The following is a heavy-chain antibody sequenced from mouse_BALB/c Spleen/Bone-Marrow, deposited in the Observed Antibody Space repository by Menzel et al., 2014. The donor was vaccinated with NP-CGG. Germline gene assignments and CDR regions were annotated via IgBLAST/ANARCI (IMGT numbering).Heavy chain of an antibody. Sequence: VQLQQSGAELVRPGALVKLSCKASGFNIKDYYMHWVKQRPEQGLEWIGWIDPENGNTIYDPKFQGKASITADTSSNTAYLQLSSLTSEDTAVYYCAGGNYRSAYWGQGTLVTVSA. CDR3: AGGNYRSAY. J-gene: IGHJ3*01. D-gene: IGHD2-1*01. V-gene: IGHV14-1*02. CDR2: IDPENGNT. CDR1: GFNIKDYY.